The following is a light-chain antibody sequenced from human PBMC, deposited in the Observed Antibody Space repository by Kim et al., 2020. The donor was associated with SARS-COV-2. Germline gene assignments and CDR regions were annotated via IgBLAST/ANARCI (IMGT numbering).Light chain of an antibody. CDR1: QSVSSSY. CDR2: GAS. J-gene: IGKJ2*01. V-gene: IGKV3-20*01. Sequence: EIVLTQSPGTLSLSPGERATLSCRASQSVSSSYLAWYQQQPGQAHRLLLYGASIRSTGIPHRFSGGGSGTNFTPTISRLEPEDFAVYYCQQYDSSPPYTFGQGTKLEI. CDR3: QQYDSSPPYT.